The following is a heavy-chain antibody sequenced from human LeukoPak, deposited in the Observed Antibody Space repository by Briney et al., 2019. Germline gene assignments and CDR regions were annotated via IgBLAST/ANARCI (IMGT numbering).Heavy chain of an antibody. D-gene: IGHD1-26*01. CDR1: GYTFTGCY. V-gene: IGHV1-2*06. J-gene: IGHJ4*02. CDR2: INPNSGGT. CDR3: ARRLSGSYLDY. Sequence: ASVKVSCKASGYTFTGCYMHWVRQAPGQGLEWMGRINPNSGGTNYAQKFQGRVTMTRDTSISTAYMELSRLRSDDRAVYYCARRLSGSYLDYWGQGTLVTVSS.